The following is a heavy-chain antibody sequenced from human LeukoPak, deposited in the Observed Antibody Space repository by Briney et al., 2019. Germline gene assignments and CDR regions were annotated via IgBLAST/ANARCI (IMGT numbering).Heavy chain of an antibody. D-gene: IGHD7-27*01. CDR1: GFTFSTYP. Sequence: GGSLRLSCAASGFTFSTYPMYWVRHPPGKRLEWVSIIGNNGGGIHYADSVRGRFTISRDNSKNALYLQMNSLRVEDTAVYYCAIDPNWGTHSWGQGVLVTVSS. CDR2: IGNNGGGI. J-gene: IGHJ4*02. V-gene: IGHV3-23*01. CDR3: AIDPNWGTHS.